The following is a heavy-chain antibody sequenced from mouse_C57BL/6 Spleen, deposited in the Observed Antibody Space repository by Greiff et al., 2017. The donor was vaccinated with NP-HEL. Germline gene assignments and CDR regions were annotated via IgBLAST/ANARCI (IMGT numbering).Heavy chain of an antibody. V-gene: IGHV1-42*01. D-gene: IGHD2-4*01. CDR1: GYSFTGYY. J-gene: IGHJ4*01. Sequence: EVHLVESGPELVKPGASVKISCKASGYSFTGYYMNWVKQSPEKSLEWIGEINPSTGGTTYNQKFKGKATLTVDKSSSTAYMQLKSLTSEDSAVYYCARSNYDYDDYAMDYWGQGTSVTVSS. CDR3: ARSNYDYDDYAMDY. CDR2: INPSTGGT.